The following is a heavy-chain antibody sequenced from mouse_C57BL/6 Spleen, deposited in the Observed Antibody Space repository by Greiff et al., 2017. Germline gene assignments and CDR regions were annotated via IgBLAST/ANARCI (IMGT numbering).Heavy chain of an antibody. CDR1: GYAFSSYW. CDR2: IYPGDGDT. Sequence: VKLLESGAELVKPGASVKISCKASGYAFSSYWMNWVKQRPGKGLEWIGQIYPGDGDTNYNGKFKGKATLTADKSSSTAYMQLSSLTSEDSAVYFCARGVLEYFDYWGQGITLTVSS. J-gene: IGHJ2*01. D-gene: IGHD2-14*01. V-gene: IGHV1-80*01. CDR3: ARGVLEYFDY.